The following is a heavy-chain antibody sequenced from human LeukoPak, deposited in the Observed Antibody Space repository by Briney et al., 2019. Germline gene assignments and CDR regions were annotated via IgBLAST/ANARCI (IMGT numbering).Heavy chain of an antibody. D-gene: IGHD1-26*01. CDR2: IYYSGST. J-gene: IGHJ6*02. Sequence: SETLSLTCTVSGGCISSYYWSWIRQPPGKGLEWIGYIYYSGSTNYNPSLKSRVTISVDTSKNQFSLKLSSVTAADTAVYYCASSTHGNGMDVWGQGTTVTVSS. V-gene: IGHV4-59*08. CDR3: ASSTHGNGMDV. CDR1: GGCISSYY.